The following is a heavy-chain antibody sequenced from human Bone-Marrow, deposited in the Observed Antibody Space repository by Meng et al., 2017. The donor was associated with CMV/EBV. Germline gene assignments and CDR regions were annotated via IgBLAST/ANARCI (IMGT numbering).Heavy chain of an antibody. Sequence: SETLSLTCAVEGASFSGYYWSWIRQPPGKGLEWIGEINHSGTTNYNPSLKGRVIISIDMSKKQFSLKMSSVTAADTAVYYCARAVNNDFWSDYYRSDRIDYWGQGARVTCYS. CDR3: ARAVNNDFWSDYYRSDRIDY. J-gene: IGHJ4*02. CDR2: INHSGTT. D-gene: IGHD3-3*01. CDR1: GASFSGYY. V-gene: IGHV4-34*01.